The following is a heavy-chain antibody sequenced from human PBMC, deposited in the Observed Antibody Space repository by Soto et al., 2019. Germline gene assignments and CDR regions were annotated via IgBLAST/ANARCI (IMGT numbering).Heavy chain of an antibody. D-gene: IGHD5-18*01. V-gene: IGHV4-34*01. J-gene: IGHJ5*02. Sequence: QVQLQQWGAGLLKPSETLSLTCAVYGGSFSGYYWSWIRQPPGKGLEWIGEINHSGSTNYNPSLKSRVTXXVXTXXNQFSLKLSSVTAADTAVYYCARLAETTARVLFDPWGQGTLVTVSS. CDR1: GGSFSGYY. CDR3: ARLAETTARVLFDP. CDR2: INHSGST.